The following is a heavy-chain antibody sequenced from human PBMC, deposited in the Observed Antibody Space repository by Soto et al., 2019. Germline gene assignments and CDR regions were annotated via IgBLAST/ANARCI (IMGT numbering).Heavy chain of an antibody. CDR2: IYYSGST. CDR3: ARDGVVPAAPRFDP. Sequence: SETLSLTCTVSGGSISSGGYYWSRIRQHPGKGLEWIGYIYYSGSTYYNPSLKSRVTISVDTSKNQFSLKLSSVTAADTAVYYCARDGVVPAAPRFDPWGQGTLVTVSS. V-gene: IGHV4-31*03. D-gene: IGHD2-2*01. CDR1: GGSISSGGYY. J-gene: IGHJ5*02.